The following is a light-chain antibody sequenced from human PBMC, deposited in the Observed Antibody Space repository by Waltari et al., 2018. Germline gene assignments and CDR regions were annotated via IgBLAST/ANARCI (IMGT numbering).Light chain of an antibody. J-gene: IGLJ2*01. CDR2: ENK. CDR1: SPNIGTTS. CDR3: ASWDSSVSGVL. V-gene: IGLV1-51*01. Sequence: QSVLTQPPSVSAAPGPRVTISCSGGSPNIGTTSVSWYQHLPDMAPKLLISENKKRVSGIPDRYSGSKSATSATLVISGLQTGDEADYFCASWDSSVSGVLFGGGTRVTVL.